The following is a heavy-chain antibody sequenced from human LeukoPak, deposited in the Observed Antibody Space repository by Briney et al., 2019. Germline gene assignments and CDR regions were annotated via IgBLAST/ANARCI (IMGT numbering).Heavy chain of an antibody. CDR2: ISSSSSTI. CDR3: ARDGSHTAMWPFDY. V-gene: IGHV3-48*02. J-gene: IGHJ4*02. D-gene: IGHD5-18*01. CDR1: GFTFSSYS. Sequence: GESLRLSCAASGFTFSSYSMNWVRQAPGKGLEWVSYISSSSSTIYYADSVKGRFTISRDNAKNSLYLQMNSLRDEDTAVYYCARDGSHTAMWPFDYWGQGTLVTVSS.